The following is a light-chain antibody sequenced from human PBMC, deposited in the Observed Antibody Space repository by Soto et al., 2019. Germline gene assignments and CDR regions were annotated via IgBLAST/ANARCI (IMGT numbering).Light chain of an antibody. CDR2: AAS. CDR1: QSISSY. Sequence: DIQMTQSPSSLSASVGDRVTITCRASQSISSYLNWYQQKPGKAPKLLIYAASSLQSGVPSRFSGSGSGPDFTHTISSLQPEDFATYYCQQSYSTPYTSGQGTKLEIK. J-gene: IGKJ2*01. CDR3: QQSYSTPYT. V-gene: IGKV1-39*01.